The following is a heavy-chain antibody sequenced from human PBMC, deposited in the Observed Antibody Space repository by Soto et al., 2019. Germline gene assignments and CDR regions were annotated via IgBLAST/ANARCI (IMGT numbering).Heavy chain of an antibody. D-gene: IGHD2-15*01. CDR1: GFTFSSYS. Sequence: EVQLVESGGGLVKPGGSLRLSCAASGFTFSSYSMNWVRQAPGKGLEWVSSISSSSSYIYYADSVKGRFTISRDNAKNSLYLQINSLRAEDTAVYYCARDPGADTRVAATLGWFDPWGQGTLVTVSS. V-gene: IGHV3-21*01. CDR2: ISSSSSYI. CDR3: ARDPGADTRVAATLGWFDP. J-gene: IGHJ5*02.